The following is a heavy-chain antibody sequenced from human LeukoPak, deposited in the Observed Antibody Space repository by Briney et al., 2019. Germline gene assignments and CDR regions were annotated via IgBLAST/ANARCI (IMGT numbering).Heavy chain of an antibody. V-gene: IGHV3-74*01. Sequence: PGGSLRLSCAGSGWMHWVRQTPGKGLVWVSGINGLGTATYYADSVKGRFTISRDNAKNTVFLQMNGLSVEDTAVYYCASVFDSWGQGFLVTVSS. CDR1: GW. CDR2: INGLGTAT. CDR3: ASVFDS. J-gene: IGHJ4*02.